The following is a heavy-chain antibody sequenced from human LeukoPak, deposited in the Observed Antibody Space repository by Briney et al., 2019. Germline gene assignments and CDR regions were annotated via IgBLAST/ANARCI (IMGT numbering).Heavy chain of an antibody. Sequence: SETLSLTCTVSGGSISSYYWSWIRQPPGKGPEWIGYIYYSGSTNYNPSLKSRVTISVDTSKNQFSLKLSSVTAADTAVYYCARDIQGYLDYWGQGTLVTVSS. CDR1: GGSISSYY. CDR3: ARDIQGYLDY. V-gene: IGHV4-59*01. CDR2: IYYSGST. J-gene: IGHJ4*02.